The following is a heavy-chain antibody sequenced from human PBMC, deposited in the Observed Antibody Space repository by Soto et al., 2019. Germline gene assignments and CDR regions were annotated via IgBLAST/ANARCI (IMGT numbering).Heavy chain of an antibody. CDR2: INAGNGDT. Sequence: QVQLVQSGAEEKKPGASVKVCCKASGYTFSSYAMHWVRQAPGQRLEWMGWINAGNGDTKYSQKLQGRVTITRDTSATTAYMELSILRSEDTAVYYCARVSTGSAYSWFDSWGQGTLVTVSS. V-gene: IGHV1-3*05. D-gene: IGHD2-15*01. CDR3: ARVSTGSAYSWFDS. J-gene: IGHJ5*01. CDR1: GYTFSSYA.